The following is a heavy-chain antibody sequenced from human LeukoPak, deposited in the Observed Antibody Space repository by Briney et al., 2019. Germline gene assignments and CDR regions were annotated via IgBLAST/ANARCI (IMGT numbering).Heavy chain of an antibody. CDR2: IYSGGST. CDR1: GFTVSSNY. V-gene: IGHV3-53*01. J-gene: IGHJ4*02. Sequence: GGSLRLPCAASGFTVSSNYMSWVRQAPGKGLEWVSVIYSGGSTYYADSVKGRFTIPRDNSKNTLYLQMNSLRAEDTAVYYCASGYYYDSSGYYAHYWGQGTLVTVSS. CDR3: ASGYYYDSSGYYAHY. D-gene: IGHD3-22*01.